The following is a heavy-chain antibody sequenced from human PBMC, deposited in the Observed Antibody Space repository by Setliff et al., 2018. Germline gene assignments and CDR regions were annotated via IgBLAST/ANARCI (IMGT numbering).Heavy chain of an antibody. CDR1: GGSISSSSYY. Sequence: LSLTCTVSGGSISSSSYYWGWIRQPPGKGLEWIGSIYYSGSTYYNPSLKSRVTISVDTSKNQFSLKLSSVTAADTAVYYCARPTRETGYCSGGSCYSGGDFDYWGQGTLVTVSS. CDR3: ARPTRETGYCSGGSCYSGGDFDY. V-gene: IGHV4-39*01. J-gene: IGHJ4*02. CDR2: IYYSGST. D-gene: IGHD2-15*01.